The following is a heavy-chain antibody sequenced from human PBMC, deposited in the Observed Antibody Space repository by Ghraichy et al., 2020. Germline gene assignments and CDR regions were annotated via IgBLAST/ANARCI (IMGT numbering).Heavy chain of an antibody. Sequence: GGSLRLSCAASGFTVSSNYMSWVRQAPGKGLEWVSGIYSGGSTYYADSVKGRFTISRDNSKNTLYLQMNSLRAEDTAVYYCARDAVAAAGGYYYYYGMDVWGQGTTVTVSS. CDR1: GFTVSSNY. D-gene: IGHD6-13*01. J-gene: IGHJ6*02. CDR3: ARDAVAAAGGYYYYYGMDV. CDR2: IYSGGST. V-gene: IGHV3-53*01.